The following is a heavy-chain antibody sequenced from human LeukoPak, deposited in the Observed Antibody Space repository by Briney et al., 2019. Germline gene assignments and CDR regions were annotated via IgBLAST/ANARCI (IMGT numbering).Heavy chain of an antibody. J-gene: IGHJ6*03. CDR2: IIPIFGTA. D-gene: IGHD4-11*01. Sequence: GASVKVSCKASGGTFSSYAISWVRQAPGQGLEWMRGIIPIFGTANYAQKFQGRVTITADESTSTAYMELSSLRSEDTAVYYCARGGTVNSPHYYYYYMDVSGTGTTVTVSS. CDR3: ARGGTVNSPHYYYYYMDV. CDR1: GGTFSSYA. V-gene: IGHV1-69*13.